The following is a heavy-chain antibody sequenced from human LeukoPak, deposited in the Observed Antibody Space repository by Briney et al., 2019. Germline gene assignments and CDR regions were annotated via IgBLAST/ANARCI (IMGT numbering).Heavy chain of an antibody. Sequence: KAGGSLRLSCAGSGFTFNEYYMSWIRQAPGKGLEWVSYITSGGGTMYYADSVKGRFTVSRDNAKNSLYLQMNSLRAEDTAVYYCARDFAPRGYTFDIWGQGTPVTVSS. CDR3: ARDFAPRGYTFDI. CDR1: GFTFNEYY. V-gene: IGHV3-11*04. J-gene: IGHJ4*02. D-gene: IGHD5-12*01. CDR2: ITSGGGTM.